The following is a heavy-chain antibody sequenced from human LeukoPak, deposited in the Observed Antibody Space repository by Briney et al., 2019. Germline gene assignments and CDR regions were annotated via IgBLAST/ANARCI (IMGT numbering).Heavy chain of an antibody. Sequence: TGGSLRLSCAASGFTFNYYSMNWVRQAPGKGLEWVSSIGGSSGYIYYADSVKGRFTISRDNAKNSVYLHMNSLRAEDTAVYYCARAAAGSGNYYYYMDVWGKGTTVTVSS. J-gene: IGHJ6*03. CDR2: IGGSSGYI. V-gene: IGHV3-21*01. D-gene: IGHD6-13*01. CDR3: ARAAAGSGNYYYYMDV. CDR1: GFTFNYYS.